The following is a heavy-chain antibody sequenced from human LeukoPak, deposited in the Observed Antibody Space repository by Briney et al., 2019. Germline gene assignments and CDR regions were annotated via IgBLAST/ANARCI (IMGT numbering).Heavy chain of an antibody. Sequence: GGSLRLSCAASGFTFSSYEMNWVRQALGKGLEWVSYISSSGSTIYYADSVKGRFTISRDNAKNSLYLQMNSLRAEDTAVYYCAREHYGDYGLFDYWGQGTLVTVSS. J-gene: IGHJ4*02. CDR2: ISSSGSTI. CDR1: GFTFSSYE. CDR3: AREHYGDYGLFDY. D-gene: IGHD4-17*01. V-gene: IGHV3-48*03.